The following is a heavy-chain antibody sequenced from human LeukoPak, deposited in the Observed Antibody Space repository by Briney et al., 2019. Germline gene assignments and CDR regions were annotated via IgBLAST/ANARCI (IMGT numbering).Heavy chain of an antibody. J-gene: IGHJ3*02. CDR3: ASSVGATWTGDAFDI. Sequence: ASVKVSCKASGYTFTSYGISWVRQAPGQGLEWMGWISAYNGNTNYAQKLQGRVTMATDTSTSTAYVELRSLRSDDTAVYYCASSVGATWTGDAFDIWGQGTMVTFSS. CDR1: GYTFTSYG. CDR2: ISAYNGNT. V-gene: IGHV1-18*01. D-gene: IGHD1-26*01.